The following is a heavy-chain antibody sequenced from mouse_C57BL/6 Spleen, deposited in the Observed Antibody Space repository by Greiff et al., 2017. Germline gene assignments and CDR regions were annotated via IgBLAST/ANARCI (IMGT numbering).Heavy chain of an antibody. CDR1: GFTFSDYG. D-gene: IGHD1-1*01. CDR2: ISSGSSTI. V-gene: IGHV5-17*01. Sequence: VQLQQSGGGLVKPGGSLKLSCAASGFTFSDYGMHWVRQAPEKGLEWVAYISSGSSTIYYADTVKGRFTISRDNAKNTLFLQMTSLRSEDTAMYYCAVLYYSSSYDFDYWGQGTTLTVSS. J-gene: IGHJ2*01. CDR3: AVLYYSSSYDFDY.